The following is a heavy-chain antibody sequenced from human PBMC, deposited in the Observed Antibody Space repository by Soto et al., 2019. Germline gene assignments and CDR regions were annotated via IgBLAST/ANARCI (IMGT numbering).Heavy chain of an antibody. CDR2: IFSNDEK. CDR3: ARTYYDILTGYQNFEY. J-gene: IGHJ4*02. D-gene: IGHD3-9*01. V-gene: IGHV2-26*01. CDR1: GFSLSNARMG. Sequence: QVTLKESGPVLVKPTETLTLTCTVSGFSLSNARMGVSWIRQPPVKALDWLAHIFSNDEKSYSTSLKSRLTISKDTSTRQVVLTMTNMDPVDTATYDCARTYYDILTGYQNFEYWGQGTLVTVSS.